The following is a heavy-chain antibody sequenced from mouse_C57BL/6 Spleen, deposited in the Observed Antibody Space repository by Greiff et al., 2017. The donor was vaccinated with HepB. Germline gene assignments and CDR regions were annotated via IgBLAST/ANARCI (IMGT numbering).Heavy chain of an antibody. CDR1: GFTFTDYY. D-gene: IGHD2-12*01. CDR2: IRNKANGYTT. Sequence: DVKLVESGGGLVQPGGSLSLSCAASGFTFTDYYMSWVRQPPGKALEWLGFIRNKANGYTTEYSASVKGRFTISRDNSQSILYLQMNALRAEDSATYYCARGRLRTIDSMDYWGQGTSVTVSS. J-gene: IGHJ4*01. CDR3: ARGRLRTIDSMDY. V-gene: IGHV7-3*01.